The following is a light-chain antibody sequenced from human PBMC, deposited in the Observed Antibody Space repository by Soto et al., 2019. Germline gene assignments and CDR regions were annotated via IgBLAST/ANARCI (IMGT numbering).Light chain of an antibody. Sequence: EIVLTQSPATLSLSPGERATLSCLASQSVSSNLAWYQQKPGQGPRLLIYGASTRATGIPARFSGSGSGTEFTLTISSLQSEDFAVYYCQQYNNWPLTFGGGTKVDIK. CDR2: GAS. CDR3: QQYNNWPLT. CDR1: QSVSSN. J-gene: IGKJ4*01. V-gene: IGKV3-15*01.